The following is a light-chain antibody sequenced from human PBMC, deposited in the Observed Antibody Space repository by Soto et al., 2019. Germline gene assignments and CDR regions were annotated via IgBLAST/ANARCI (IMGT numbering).Light chain of an antibody. CDR3: QQYAYWPET. V-gene: IGKV3-20*01. CDR2: GAS. J-gene: IGKJ1*01. Sequence: EIVLTQSPGTLSLSPGERATLPCRASQSVKSSYLAWYQHKPGQAPRLLIYGASNRATGIPDRFSGSGSGTDFTLAISSLQSEDFAVYYCQQYAYWPETFGQGTKVDIK. CDR1: QSVKSSY.